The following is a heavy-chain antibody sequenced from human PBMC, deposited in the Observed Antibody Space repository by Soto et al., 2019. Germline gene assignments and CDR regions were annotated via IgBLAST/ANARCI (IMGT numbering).Heavy chain of an antibody. J-gene: IGHJ4*02. CDR3: ARAGRNFKYYYGSGSYYFDY. Sequence: SETLSLTCPVPGGSISSGDYHWSWIRQPPGKGLERIGYIYYSGSTYYNPSLKSRVTISVDTSKNQFSLKLSSVTAADTAVYYCARAGRNFKYYYGSGSYYFDYWGQGTLVTVSS. CDR1: GGSISSGDYH. V-gene: IGHV4-30-4*01. D-gene: IGHD3-10*01. CDR2: IYYSGST.